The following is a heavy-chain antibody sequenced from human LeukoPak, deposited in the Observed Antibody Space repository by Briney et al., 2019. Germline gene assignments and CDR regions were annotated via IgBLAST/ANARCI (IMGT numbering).Heavy chain of an antibody. J-gene: IGHJ4*02. Sequence: PSETLSLTCTVSTGSISSYYWSWIRQPPGKGLEWIGYVYYSGSTNYNPSLKSRVIISVDTSKNQFSLKLSPVIAADTAVYYCARVGVDYTGNVIKYYFDSWGQGTLVTVSS. V-gene: IGHV4-59*01. CDR3: ARVGVDYTGNVIKYYFDS. CDR2: VYYSGST. D-gene: IGHD4-23*01. CDR1: TGSISSYY.